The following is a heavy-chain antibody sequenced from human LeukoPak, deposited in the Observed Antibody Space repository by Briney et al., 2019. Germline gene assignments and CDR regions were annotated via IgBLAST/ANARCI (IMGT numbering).Heavy chain of an antibody. J-gene: IGHJ4*02. Sequence: SETLSLTCAVSGGSISSNHWWNWVRLPPGKGLEWIGEIYHSGSTNYNPSLKGRVTISVDKPKNQFSLKLSSIDAADTAVYYCARGLGAREVGYWGQGTLVTVSS. CDR3: ARGLGAREVGY. D-gene: IGHD1-26*01. CDR2: IYHSGST. V-gene: IGHV4-4*02. CDR1: GGSISSNHW.